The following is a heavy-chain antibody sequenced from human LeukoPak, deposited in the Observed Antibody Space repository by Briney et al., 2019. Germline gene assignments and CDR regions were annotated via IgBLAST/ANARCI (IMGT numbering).Heavy chain of an antibody. CDR2: IYHSGST. D-gene: IGHD6-6*01. CDR1: GGSISTYY. CDR3: ARGGAARLHFQN. V-gene: IGHV4-59*01. Sequence: SETLSLTCTVSGGSISTYYWNWIRQPPGKGLEWIGYIYHSGSTNYNPSLQSRVTISVDTSKNQFSLNLNSVTAADTAVHYCARGGAARLHFQNWGQGTLVTVSS. J-gene: IGHJ1*01.